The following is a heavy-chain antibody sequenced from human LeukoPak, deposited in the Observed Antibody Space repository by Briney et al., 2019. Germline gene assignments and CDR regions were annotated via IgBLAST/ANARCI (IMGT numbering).Heavy chain of an antibody. J-gene: IGHJ3*02. D-gene: IGHD3-22*01. CDR2: IYRGGST. V-gene: IGHV3-66*01. Sequence: GGSLRLSCAASGFTVGSNYMSWVRQAPGKGLEWVSIIYRGGSTNYADSVKGRFTISRDNAKNTLYLQMNSLRAEDTAVYYCARRIVTYYYDSSGSLDAFDIWGQGTMVTVSS. CDR1: GFTVGSNY. CDR3: ARRIVTYYYDSSGSLDAFDI.